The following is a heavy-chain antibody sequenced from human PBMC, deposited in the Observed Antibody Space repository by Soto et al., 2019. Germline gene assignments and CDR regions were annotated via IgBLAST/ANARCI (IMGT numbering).Heavy chain of an antibody. D-gene: IGHD2-8*01. CDR1: GFCLSTYG. V-gene: IGHV3-30*18. J-gene: IGHJ5*02. CDR2: ISNEGRNT. Sequence: FLTLSLAACGFCLSTYGMHGIRETPGKGLEWVALISNEGRNTFYADSVKGRFTISRDNSRNTLYLQMNSLRNEDTAIYYCAKAGGKVSTPLDRWGQGTLVSVSS. CDR3: AKAGGKVSTPLDR.